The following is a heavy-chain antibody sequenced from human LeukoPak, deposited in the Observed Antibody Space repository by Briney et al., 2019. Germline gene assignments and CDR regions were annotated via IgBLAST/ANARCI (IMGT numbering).Heavy chain of an antibody. D-gene: IGHD3-3*01. CDR2: IRSKGSGGTI. J-gene: IGHJ4*02. V-gene: IGHV3-49*03. CDR3: VKGRTRADS. Sequence: GGSLRLSCTASGFTFNEYAMSWFRQAPGKGLEWVGFIRSKGSGGTIEYAASAKGRFTLSRDDSKSIVSLQMNSLQSEDTAVYYCVKGRTRADSWGQGTLVTVSS. CDR1: GFTFNEYA.